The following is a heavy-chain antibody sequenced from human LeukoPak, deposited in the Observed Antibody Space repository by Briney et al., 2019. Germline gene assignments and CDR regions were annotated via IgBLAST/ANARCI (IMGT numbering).Heavy chain of an antibody. CDR3: ALGGYGGNWDY. V-gene: IGHV4-30-2*01. CDR1: GGSISSGGYF. D-gene: IGHD4-23*01. Sequence: PSETLSLTCAVSGGSISSGGYFWSWIRQPPGKGLEWIGYIYHSGSTYYNPSLKSRVTISVDRSKNQFSLKLSSVTAADTAVYYCALGGYGGNWDYWGQGTLVTVSS. CDR2: IYHSGST. J-gene: IGHJ4*02.